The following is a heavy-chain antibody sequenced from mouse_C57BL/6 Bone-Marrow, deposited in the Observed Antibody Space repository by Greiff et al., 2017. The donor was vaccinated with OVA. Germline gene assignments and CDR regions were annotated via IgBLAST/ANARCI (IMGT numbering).Heavy chain of an antibody. V-gene: IGHV1-64*01. J-gene: IGHJ3*01. D-gene: IGHD2-4*01. CDR2: IHPNSGST. CDR1: GYPFPSYW. Sequence: QVQLQQPGAELVKPGALVKFSCKASGYPFPSYWTPWVKQRPGQGLEWIGMIHPNSGSTNYNGKFKSKATLTVDKSSSTAYMQLSSLTSEDSAVYYCAREGISYYDYDAWFAYWGQGTLVTVSA. CDR3: AREGISYYDYDAWFAY.